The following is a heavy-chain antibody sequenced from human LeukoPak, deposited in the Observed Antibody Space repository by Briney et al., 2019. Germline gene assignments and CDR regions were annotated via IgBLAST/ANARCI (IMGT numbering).Heavy chain of an antibody. CDR2: IYHSGST. V-gene: IGHV4-4*02. J-gene: IGHJ6*02. CDR1: GFTFSSYG. CDR3: ARENYYYYGMDV. Sequence: GSLRLSCAASGFTFSSYGMHWVRQAPGKGLEWIGEIYHSGSTNYNPSLKSRVTISVDKSKNQFSLKLSSVTAADTAVYYCARENYYYYGMDVWGQGTTVTVSS.